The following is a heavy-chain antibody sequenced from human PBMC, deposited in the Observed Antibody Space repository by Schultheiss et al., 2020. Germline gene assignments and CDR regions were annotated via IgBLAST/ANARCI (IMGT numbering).Heavy chain of an antibody. CDR3: ARDFAVATIICWFDP. J-gene: IGHJ5*02. CDR1: GFSFSSYA. Sequence: GGSLRLSCAASGFSFSSYAMSWARQAPGKGLVWVSRINIDGSRTEYADSVKGRFTISRDNAKNTLYLRMKSLRAEDTAMYYCARDFAVATIICWFDPWGQGTLVTVSS. V-gene: IGHV3-74*03. D-gene: IGHD5-12*01. CDR2: INIDGSRT.